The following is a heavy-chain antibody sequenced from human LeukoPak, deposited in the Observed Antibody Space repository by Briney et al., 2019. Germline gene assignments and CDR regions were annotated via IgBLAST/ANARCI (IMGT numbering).Heavy chain of an antibody. CDR3: ARRFYDSSGYDH. CDR2: IIPIFGTA. V-gene: IGHV1-69*01. Sequence: GSSVKVSCKASGGTFTSYAISWVRQAPGQGLECMGGIIPIFGTANYAQKFQGRVTITADESTSTAYMELSSLRSEDTAVYYCARRFYDSSGYDHWGQGTLVTVSS. J-gene: IGHJ4*02. CDR1: GGTFTSYA. D-gene: IGHD3-22*01.